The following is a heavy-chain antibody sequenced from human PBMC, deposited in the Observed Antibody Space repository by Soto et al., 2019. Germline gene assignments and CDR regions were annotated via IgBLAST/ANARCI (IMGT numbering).Heavy chain of an antibody. CDR3: ARHSLALRKNNWFDP. V-gene: IGHV4-39*01. CDR1: GDSIISSDFY. J-gene: IGHJ5*02. D-gene: IGHD3-3*02. Sequence: SETLSLTCTVSGDSIISSDFYWGWVHQPPGKGLEWIGSIFYLGSSYYNPSLKSRVTMSVDTSKNQFSLRLGSVTAADTALYFCARHSLALRKNNWFDPWGQGIMVTVSS. CDR2: IFYLGSS.